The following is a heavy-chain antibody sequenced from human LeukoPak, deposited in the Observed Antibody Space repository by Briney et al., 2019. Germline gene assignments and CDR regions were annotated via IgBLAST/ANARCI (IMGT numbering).Heavy chain of an antibody. Sequence: SIGGYYWSWIRQHPGKGLEWVANIFQDGNEKYYVDSVKGRFTISRDNAKNSLYLQMNSLRVEDTAVYYCARTIVEVRAASDVFDIWGQGTMVTVSS. CDR3: ARTIVEVRAASDVFDI. D-gene: IGHD2-2*01. V-gene: IGHV3-7*01. J-gene: IGHJ3*02. CDR2: IFQDGNEK. CDR1: SIGGYY.